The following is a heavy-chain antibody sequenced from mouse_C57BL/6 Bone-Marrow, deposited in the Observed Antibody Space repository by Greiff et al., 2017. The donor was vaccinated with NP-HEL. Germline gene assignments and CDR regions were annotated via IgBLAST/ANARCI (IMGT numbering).Heavy chain of an antibody. CDR2: FTMYRDAT. J-gene: IGHJ4*01. Sequence: LQQSGAELVRPGSSVKLSCKDSYFAFMASAMPWVKQRPGHGLEWIGSFTMYRDATEYSENFKGKANLTANTSSSTAYMELSSLTSEDSAVYYCASAVYYGFYAMDYWGQGTSVTVSS. D-gene: IGHD1-1*01. CDR3: ASAVYYGFYAMDY. V-gene: IGHV1-49*01. CDR1: YFAFMASA.